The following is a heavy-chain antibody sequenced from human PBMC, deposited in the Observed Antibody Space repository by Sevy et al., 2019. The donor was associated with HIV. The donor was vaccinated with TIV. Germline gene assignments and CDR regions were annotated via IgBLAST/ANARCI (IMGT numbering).Heavy chain of an antibody. J-gene: IGHJ6*02. V-gene: IGHV4-61*01. Sequence: SETLSLTCSVSGASLSSSANDYWSWIRQPPGKGLEWIGSVFYFGSTNYNPSLKSRVTISLDTSKNQFSLKLNSVTAADTAVYYCARDTKAGSSRYYYYYGMDVWGQGTTVTVSS. D-gene: IGHD6-13*01. CDR1: GASLSSSANDY. CDR2: VFYFGST. CDR3: ARDTKAGSSRYYYYYGMDV.